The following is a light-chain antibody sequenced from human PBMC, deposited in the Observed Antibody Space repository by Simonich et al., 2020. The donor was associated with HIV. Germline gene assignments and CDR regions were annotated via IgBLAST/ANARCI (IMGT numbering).Light chain of an antibody. CDR1: QSVLYNSNNKNY. Sequence: DIVMTQSPDSLAVSLGERATINCKSSQSVLYNSNNKNYLAWYQQKPGQPPKLLIYWASTRESGGPDRFSGSGSGTDFTLTISSLQAEDVAVYYCQQYYSTPPTFGGGTKVEIK. CDR3: QQYYSTPPT. V-gene: IGKV4-1*01. J-gene: IGKJ4*01. CDR2: WAS.